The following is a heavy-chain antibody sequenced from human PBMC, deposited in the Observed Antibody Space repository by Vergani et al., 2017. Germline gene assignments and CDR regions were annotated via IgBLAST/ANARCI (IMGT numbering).Heavy chain of an antibody. CDR1: GGTFSSYA. Sequence: QVQLVQSGAEVKKPGSSVKVSCKASGGTFSSYAISWVRQAPGQGLEWMGRIIPIFGTANYAQKFQGRVTITADESTSTAYMELSSLRSEDTAVYYCARDYFALXYCSSTSCSAGFDIWGQGTMVTVSS. CDR2: IIPIFGTA. V-gene: IGHV1-69*13. D-gene: IGHD2-2*01. CDR3: ARDYFALXYCSSTSCSAGFDI. J-gene: IGHJ3*02.